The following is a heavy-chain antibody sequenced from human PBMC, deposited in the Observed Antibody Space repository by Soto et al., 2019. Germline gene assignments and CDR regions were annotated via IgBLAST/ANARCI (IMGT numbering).Heavy chain of an antibody. CDR3: AKDPTLITAWYFDI. CDR2: ISGNGDST. J-gene: IGHJ2*01. V-gene: IGHV3-23*01. D-gene: IGHD3-16*01. CDR1: GFMFRTYA. Sequence: DVQLLDSGGGLVQPGGSLRLSCAASGFMFRTYAMTWVRQASGKGLEWVSSISGNGDSTYYADSVKGRFTVSRDNSKSTLYLQMSRVTVEDTAIYYCAKDPTLITAWYFDIWGRGTLVSVSS.